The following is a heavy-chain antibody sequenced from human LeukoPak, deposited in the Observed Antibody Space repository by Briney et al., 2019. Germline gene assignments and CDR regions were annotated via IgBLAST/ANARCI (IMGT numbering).Heavy chain of an antibody. CDR2: IYYSGST. D-gene: IGHD2-2*01. CDR1: GGSISSSSYY. CDR3: ARRYPYCSSTSCYPLPYFDY. V-gene: IGHV4-39*01. J-gene: IGHJ4*02. Sequence: SETLSLTCTVSGGSISSSSYYWGWIRQPPGKGLEWIGSIYYSGSTYYNPSLKSRVTISVDTSKNQLSLKLSSVTAADTAVYYCARRYPYCSSTSCYPLPYFDYWGQETLVTVSS.